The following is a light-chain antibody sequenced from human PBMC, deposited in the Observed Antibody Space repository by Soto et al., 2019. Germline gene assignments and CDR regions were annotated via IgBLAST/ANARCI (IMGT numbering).Light chain of an antibody. CDR3: QQYKDYVYT. CDR2: DVS. CDR1: QTVERW. V-gene: IGKV1-5*01. J-gene: IGKJ2*01. Sequence: DIQMTQSPSTLSASVGDRVIITCRGSQTVERWMAWYQQKPGKAPKLLISDVSTLERGVPSRFSGSGSATAFTLTISGLQPDDFATYYCQQYKDYVYTFGQGTKVESK.